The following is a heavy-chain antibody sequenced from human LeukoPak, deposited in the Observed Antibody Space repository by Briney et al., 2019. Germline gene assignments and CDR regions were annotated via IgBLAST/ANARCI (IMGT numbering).Heavy chain of an antibody. CDR1: GFTFSNAW. Sequence: GGALRLSCAASGFTFSNAWMSWVRQAPGKGLVWVGRIKSKTDGGTTDYAAPVKGRFTISRDDSKNTLYLQMNSLKTEDTAVYYCTTDLEGYCSEWSQGTLVTVSS. J-gene: IGHJ4*02. CDR3: TTDLEGYCSE. V-gene: IGHV3-15*01. D-gene: IGHD2-15*01. CDR2: IKSKTDGGTT.